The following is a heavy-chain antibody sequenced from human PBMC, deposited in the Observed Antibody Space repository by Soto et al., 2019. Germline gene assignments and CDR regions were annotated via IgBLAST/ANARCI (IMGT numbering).Heavy chain of an antibody. V-gene: IGHV4-30-2*01. CDR1: GASISTEGYT. CDR2: IYPSGAS. Sequence: SETLSLTCAVSGASISTEGYTWSWIRQPPGKGLEWIGYIYPSGASNYNPSLRSRVTISLDASRNRFSLSVGSVTAADTAMYYCARATFGAVLHLEVWGQGTTVTVSS. D-gene: IGHD3-3*01. J-gene: IGHJ6*02. CDR3: ARATFGAVLHLEV.